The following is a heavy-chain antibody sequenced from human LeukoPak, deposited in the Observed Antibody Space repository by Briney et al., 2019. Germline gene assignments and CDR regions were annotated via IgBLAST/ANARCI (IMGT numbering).Heavy chain of an antibody. V-gene: IGHV3-23*01. Sequence: GGSLRLSCAASGFTFSSYAMSWVRQAPGKGLEWVSVIRGSGGSTLYADSVKGRFTISRDNSKNTLYLQMNSLRAEDTAVYYCARGPGIPAASSDWFDPWGQGTLVTVSS. CDR1: GFTFSSYA. CDR2: IRGSGGST. D-gene: IGHD2-2*01. CDR3: ARGPGIPAASSDWFDP. J-gene: IGHJ5*02.